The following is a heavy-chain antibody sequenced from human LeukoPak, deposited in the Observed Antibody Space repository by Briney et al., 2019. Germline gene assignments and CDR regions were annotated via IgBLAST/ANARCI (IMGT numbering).Heavy chain of an antibody. CDR1: GFSLSNYW. CDR3: ARGGGWDQLLFHY. V-gene: IGHV3-7*01. Sequence: GSLRLSCAASGFSLSNYWMSWVRQGPGKGLEWVANIKQDGSEKYYVDSVKGRFTISRDNARNSLYLQITSLRAEDTAVYYCARGGGWDQLLFHYWGQGTLVTVSS. D-gene: IGHD2-2*01. J-gene: IGHJ4*02. CDR2: IKQDGSEK.